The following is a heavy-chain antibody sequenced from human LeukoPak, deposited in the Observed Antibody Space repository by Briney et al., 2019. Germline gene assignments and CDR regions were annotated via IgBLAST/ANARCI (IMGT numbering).Heavy chain of an antibody. D-gene: IGHD1-26*01. CDR2: INHSGST. CDR1: GGSFSGYY. Sequence: SETLSHTCAVYGGSFSGYYWSWIRQPPGKGLEWIGEINHSGSTNYNPSLKSRVTISVDTSKNQFSLKLSSVTAADTAVYYCASGGATPFDYWGQGTLVTVSS. CDR3: ASGGATPFDY. V-gene: IGHV4-34*01. J-gene: IGHJ4*02.